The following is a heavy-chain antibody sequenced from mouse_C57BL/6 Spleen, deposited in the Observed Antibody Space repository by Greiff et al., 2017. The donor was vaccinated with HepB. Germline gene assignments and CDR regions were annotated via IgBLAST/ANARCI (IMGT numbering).Heavy chain of an antibody. CDR1: LFNIHCHA. CDR2: ISSGGDYI. Sequence: EVKLVESVAGLVHPRGSLTLPCAAPLFNIHCHAMSCVRQTTEKRLEWVVYISSGGDYIYYADTVKVRFTISRDNARNTLYLQMSSLKSEDTAMYYCTRGDSSGCAYWGQGTLVTDSA. D-gene: IGHD3-2*02. J-gene: IGHJ3*01. V-gene: IGHV5-9-1*02. CDR3: TRGDSSGCAY.